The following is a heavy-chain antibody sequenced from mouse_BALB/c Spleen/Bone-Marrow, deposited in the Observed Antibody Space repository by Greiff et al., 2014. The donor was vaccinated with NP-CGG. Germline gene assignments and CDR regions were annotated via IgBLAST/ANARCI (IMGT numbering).Heavy chain of an antibody. CDR3: VREGAYYGDYDWYFDV. V-gene: IGHV2-9-2*01. J-gene: IGHJ1*01. D-gene: IGHD2-13*01. Sequence: QVQLQQSGPGLVAPSQSLSITCTVSGFSLTSYDINWIRQPPGKGLEWLGVIWTGGGTNHNSAFVSRLSISKDNSKSQVFLKMNSLQTDDTAIYYCVREGAYYGDYDWYFDVWGAGTTVTVSS. CDR2: IWTGGGT. CDR1: GFSLTSYD.